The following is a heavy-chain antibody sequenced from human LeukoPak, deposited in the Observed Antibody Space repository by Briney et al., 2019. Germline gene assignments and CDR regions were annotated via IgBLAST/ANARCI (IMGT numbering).Heavy chain of an antibody. CDR1: GGSFSGYY. D-gene: IGHD3-10*01. CDR2: INHSGST. CDR3: ARGSGSYSPYYYYGMEV. V-gene: IGHV4-34*01. J-gene: IGHJ6*02. Sequence: SETLSLTCAVYGGSFSGYYWSWIRQPPAKGLEWIGEINHSGSTNYNPSLKSRVTISVDTSKNQFSLKLSSVTAADTAVYYCARGSGSYSPYYYYGMEVWGQGTTVTVSS.